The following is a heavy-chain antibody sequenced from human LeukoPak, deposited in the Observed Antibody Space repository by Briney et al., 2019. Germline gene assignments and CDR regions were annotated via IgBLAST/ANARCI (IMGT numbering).Heavy chain of an antibody. CDR3: ARAKIHDYSRGYYYYGMDV. CDR2: IYYSRST. D-gene: IGHD4-11*01. Sequence: SETLFLTCNVSGGSISSYYWSWIRQPPGTGLEWIGYIYYSRSTNYNPSLKSRVTISVDTSKNQFSLKLSSVTAADTAVYYCARAKIHDYSRGYYYYGMDVWGQGTTVTVSS. J-gene: IGHJ6*02. V-gene: IGHV4-59*01. CDR1: GGSISSYY.